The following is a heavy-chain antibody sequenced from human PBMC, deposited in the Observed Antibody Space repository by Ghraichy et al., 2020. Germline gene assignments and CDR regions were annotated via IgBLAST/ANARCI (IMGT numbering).Heavy chain of an antibody. CDR1: GGSISSSGYF. CDR3: ARQPLTTVVTLRGSGFVP. Sequence: SETLSLTCTVSGGSISSSGYFWGWLRQPPGKGLEWIGTIYYSGTTYYNTSLKSRVTISVDTPKNQFSLKLSSLTAADTAVYYCARQPLTTVVTLRGSGFVPWGQGTLVTVSS. V-gene: IGHV4-39*01. CDR2: IYYSGTT. J-gene: IGHJ5*02. D-gene: IGHD4-23*01.